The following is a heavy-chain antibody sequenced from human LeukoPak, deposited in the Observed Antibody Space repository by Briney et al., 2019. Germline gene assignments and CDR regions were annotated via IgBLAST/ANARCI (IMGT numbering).Heavy chain of an antibody. Sequence: GGSLRLSCAASGFTFSSYSMNWVRQAPGKGLEWVSSISSSSSYIYYADSVKGRFTISRDNAKNSLYLQMSSLRAEDTAVYYCARPYCSSTSCYRYFDLWGRGTLVTVSS. V-gene: IGHV3-21*01. CDR3: ARPYCSSTSCYRYFDL. J-gene: IGHJ2*01. CDR1: GFTFSSYS. D-gene: IGHD2-2*02. CDR2: ISSSSSYI.